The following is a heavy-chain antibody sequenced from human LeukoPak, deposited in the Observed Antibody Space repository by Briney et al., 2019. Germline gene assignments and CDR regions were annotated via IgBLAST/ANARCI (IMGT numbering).Heavy chain of an antibody. D-gene: IGHD2-2*01. CDR3: VRAEDIVVVPAALSPFDI. V-gene: IGHV1-69*13. Sequence: SVKVSCKASGGTFSSYAISWVRQAPGQGLEWMGGIIPIFGTANYAQKFQGRVTITADESTSTAYMELSSLRSEDTAVYYCVRAEDIVVVPAALSPFDIWGQGTMVTVSS. J-gene: IGHJ3*02. CDR1: GGTFSSYA. CDR2: IIPIFGTA.